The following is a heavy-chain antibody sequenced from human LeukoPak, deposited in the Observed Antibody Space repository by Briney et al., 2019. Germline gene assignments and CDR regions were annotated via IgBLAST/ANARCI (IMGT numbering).Heavy chain of an antibody. V-gene: IGHV3-7*01. CDR2: IKYDGSEQ. CDR1: GFSFTNYW. D-gene: IGHD4-17*01. J-gene: IGHJ4*02. Sequence: GGSLRLSCAVSGFSFTNYWMSWVRQAPGKGLECVANIKYDGSEQYYVDSVKGRFTISRDNAKNSLYLQVNSLRVDDTAVYYCVRLFGGVTTFDYWGQGTLVTVSS. CDR3: VRLFGGVTTFDY.